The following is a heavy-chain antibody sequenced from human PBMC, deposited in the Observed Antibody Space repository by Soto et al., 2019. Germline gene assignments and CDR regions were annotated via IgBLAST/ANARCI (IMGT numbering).Heavy chain of an antibody. J-gene: IGHJ6*02. D-gene: IGHD1-1*01. CDR2: ISYDGDNK. CDR1: GFTFSYNA. CDR3: ARGTTTSAFSAMDV. Sequence: QVQLVESGGGVVQPGRSLRLSCAASGFTFSYNALNWVRQAPGKGLEWVAVISYDGDNKYIAESVKGRFTISRDNSKNTVSPQMNSLRAEDTAMYFCARGTTTSAFSAMDVWGQGTTVTVSS. V-gene: IGHV3-30-3*01.